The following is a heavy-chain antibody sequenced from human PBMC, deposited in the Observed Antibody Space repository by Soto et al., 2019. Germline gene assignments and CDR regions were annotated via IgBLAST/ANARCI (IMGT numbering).Heavy chain of an antibody. CDR1: GFTFSSYS. D-gene: IGHD2-15*01. Sequence: GGSLRLSCAASGFTFSSYSMNWVRQAPWKGLEWVSSISSSSSYIYYADSVKGRFTISRDNAKNSLYLQMNSLRAEDTAVYYCARDPNPLPRYCSGGSCHPLGYYGMDVWGQGTTVTVSS. CDR2: ISSSSSYI. CDR3: ARDPNPLPRYCSGGSCHPLGYYGMDV. J-gene: IGHJ6*01. V-gene: IGHV3-21*01.